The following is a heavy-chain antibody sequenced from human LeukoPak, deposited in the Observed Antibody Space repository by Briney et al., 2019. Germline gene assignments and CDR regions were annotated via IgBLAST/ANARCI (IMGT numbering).Heavy chain of an antibody. CDR1: GGSLSSGGYS. CDR2: IYHSGST. V-gene: IGHV4-30-2*01. Sequence: SETLSLTCAVSGGSLSSGGYSWRWLRQPPGTGLEWIGYIYHSGSTYYNPSLKSRVTISVDRSKNQFSLKLSSVTAADTAVYYCARGAPVYYYGMDVWGQGTTVTVSS. J-gene: IGHJ6*02. CDR3: ARGAPVYYYGMDV.